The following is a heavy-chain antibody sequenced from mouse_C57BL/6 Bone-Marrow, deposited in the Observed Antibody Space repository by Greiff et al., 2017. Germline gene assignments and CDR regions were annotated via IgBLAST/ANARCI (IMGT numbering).Heavy chain of an antibody. CDR2: IDPSDSET. D-gene: IGHD1-1*01. J-gene: IGHJ4*01. Sequence: QVQLQQPGAELVRPGSSVKLSCKASGYTFTSYWMHWVKQRPIQGLEWIGNIDPSDSETHYNQKFKDKATLTVDKSSSTAYMQLSSLTSEDSAVYYCARGPITTVVAPRDWWDKRTSVTVSS. CDR3: ARGPITTVVAPRDW. CDR1: GYTFTSYW. V-gene: IGHV1-52*01.